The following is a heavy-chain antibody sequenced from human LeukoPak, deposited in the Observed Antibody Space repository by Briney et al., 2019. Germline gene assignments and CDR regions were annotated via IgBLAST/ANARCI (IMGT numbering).Heavy chain of an antibody. V-gene: IGHV3-30*03. CDR3: ASPYVWGSYEDY. J-gene: IGHJ4*02. Sequence: GGSLRLSCAASGFTFSSYGMHWVRQAPGKGLEWVAVISYDGSNKYYADSVKGRFTISRDNSKNTLYLQMNSLRAEDTAVYYCASPYVWGSYEDYWGQGTLVTVSS. D-gene: IGHD3-16*01. CDR2: ISYDGSNK. CDR1: GFTFSSYG.